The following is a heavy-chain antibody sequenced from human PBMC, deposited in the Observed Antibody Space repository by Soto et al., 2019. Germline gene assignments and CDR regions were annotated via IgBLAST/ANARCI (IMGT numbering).Heavy chain of an antibody. Sequence: GASLKVSCKASGYTFTSNGISWVRQAPGQGLERKGWISAYNGNTNYAQKLQGRVTMTTDTSTSTAYMELRSLRSADTAVYYCVRDLAYCGGDCYPIDYWGQGTLVTVSS. V-gene: IGHV1-18*01. J-gene: IGHJ4*02. CDR2: ISAYNGNT. CDR1: GYTFTSNG. CDR3: VRDLAYCGGDCYPIDY. D-gene: IGHD2-21*02.